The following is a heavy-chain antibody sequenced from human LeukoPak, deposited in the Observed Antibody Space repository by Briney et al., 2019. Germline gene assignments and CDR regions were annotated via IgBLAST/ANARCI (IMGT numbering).Heavy chain of an antibody. CDR3: ARGPDHDFRSDYWEGSYDFTY. J-gene: IGHJ4*02. Sequence: SQTLSLTCTVSGGSISSGSYYWSWIRQPAGKGLEWIGRIYTSGSTNYNPSLKSRVTISVDTSKNQFSLKLSSVTAADTAVYSCARGPDHDFRSDYWEGSYDFTYWGQGTRVTVSS. D-gene: IGHD3-3*01. V-gene: IGHV4-61*02. CDR2: IYTSGST. CDR1: GGSISSGSYY.